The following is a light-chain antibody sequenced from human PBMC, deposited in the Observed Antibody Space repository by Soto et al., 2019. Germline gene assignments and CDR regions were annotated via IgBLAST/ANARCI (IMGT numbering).Light chain of an antibody. CDR3: QQYSSSPWT. CDR2: GAS. J-gene: IGKJ1*01. CDR1: QSVSSNY. V-gene: IGKV3-20*01. Sequence: EIVLTQSPGTLSLSPGERATLSCRASQSVSSNYLAWYQQKPGQAPRPLIYGASSRATGIPDRFSGSGAGTDFTLTISRLESVDFAVYHCQQYSSSPWTFGQGSKVDSK.